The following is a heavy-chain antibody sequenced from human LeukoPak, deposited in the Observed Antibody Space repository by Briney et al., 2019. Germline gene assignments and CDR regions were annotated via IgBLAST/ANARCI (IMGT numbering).Heavy chain of an antibody. D-gene: IGHD2-2*01. J-gene: IGHJ4*02. CDR3: AREGVYCSSTSCYCGY. CDR2: IKQDGSEK. Sequence: GGSLRLSCAASGFTLSSYWMSWVRQAPGKGLEWVANIKQDGSEKYYVDSVKGRFTISRDNAKNSLYLQMNSLRAEDTAVYYCAREGVYCSSTSCYCGYWGQGTLVTVSS. V-gene: IGHV3-7*01. CDR1: GFTLSSYW.